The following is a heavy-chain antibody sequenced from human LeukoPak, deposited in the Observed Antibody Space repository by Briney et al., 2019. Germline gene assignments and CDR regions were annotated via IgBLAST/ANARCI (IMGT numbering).Heavy chain of an antibody. CDR3: AKTLNMVRGVTTDY. CDR2: IRSDGNNK. J-gene: IGHJ4*02. V-gene: IGHV3-30*02. Sequence: PGGSLRLSCAASGFTFDSYGMHWVRQAPGKRLEWVAFIRSDGNNKYYADSVKGRFTISRDNSKNTLYLQMNSLRAEDTAVYYCAKTLNMVRGVTTDYWGQGTLVTVSS. CDR1: GFTFDSYG. D-gene: IGHD3-10*01.